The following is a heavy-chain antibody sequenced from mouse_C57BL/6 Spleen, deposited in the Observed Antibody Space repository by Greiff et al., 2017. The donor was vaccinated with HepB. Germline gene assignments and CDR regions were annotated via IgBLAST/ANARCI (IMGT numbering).Heavy chain of an antibody. CDR3: ARLLGRGYFDY. Sequence: EVMLVESGGGLVKPGGSLKLSCAASGFTFSDYGMHWVRQAPEKGLEWVAYISSGSSTIYYADTVKGRFTISRDNAKNTLFLQMTSLRSEDTAMYYCARLLGRGYFDYWGQGTTLTVSS. CDR2: ISSGSSTI. V-gene: IGHV5-17*01. CDR1: GFTFSDYG. D-gene: IGHD4-1*01. J-gene: IGHJ2*01.